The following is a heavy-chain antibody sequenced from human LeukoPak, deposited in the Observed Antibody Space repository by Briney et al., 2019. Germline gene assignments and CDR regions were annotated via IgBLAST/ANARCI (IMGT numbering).Heavy chain of an antibody. J-gene: IGHJ6*03. V-gene: IGHV3-53*01. CDR2: IYSGGST. Sequence: GGSLRLSCAASGFTVSSNYMSWVRQAPGKGLEWVSVIYSGGSTYYADSVKGRFTISRDNSKNTLYLQMNSLRAEDTAVYYCAKYPQPTPNLYYYYYYMDVWGKGTTVTVSS. D-gene: IGHD4/OR15-4a*01. CDR1: GFTVSSNY. CDR3: AKYPQPTPNLYYYYYYMDV.